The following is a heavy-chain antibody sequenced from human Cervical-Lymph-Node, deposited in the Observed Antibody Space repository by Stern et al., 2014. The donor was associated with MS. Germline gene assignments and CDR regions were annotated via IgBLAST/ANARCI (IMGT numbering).Heavy chain of an antibody. CDR1: GFSLSNSG. Sequence: VHLVESGGGVVQPGGSLTLSCAASGFSLSNSGMHWVRQAPGKGLEWVAVMSFVGGNKKYGDSVKGRFSISRDMANNTLFLQMNSLRPEDTAVYYCMGVGDAMHVWGQGTTVIVSS. CDR2: MSFVGGNK. J-gene: IGHJ6*02. CDR3: MGVGDAMHV. V-gene: IGHV3-30*03.